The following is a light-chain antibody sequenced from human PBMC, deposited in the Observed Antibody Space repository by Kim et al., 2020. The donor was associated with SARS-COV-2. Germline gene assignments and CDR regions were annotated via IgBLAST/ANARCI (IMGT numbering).Light chain of an antibody. CDR3: QVWHSSTYV. CDR2: RDS. Sequence: SVALGQTASIICGGNIMGSKNVPWYQQRPGQAPVLVIYRDSHRPSGIPERFSGSNSGNTATLTINRAQAGDEADYYCQVWHSSTYVFGPGTKVTVL. J-gene: IGLJ1*01. V-gene: IGLV3-9*01. CDR1: IMGSKN.